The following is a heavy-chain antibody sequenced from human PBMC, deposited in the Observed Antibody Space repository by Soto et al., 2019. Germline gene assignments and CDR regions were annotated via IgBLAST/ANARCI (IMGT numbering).Heavy chain of an antibody. Sequence: ASVKVSCKASGYTSTDYGISWVRQAPGQGLQWMGWITAFNGNTNYAQQFQGRVTMTTDISTSTAYMELSSLRSEDTAVYYCATDRLYYDFWSGYSEPFDYYYYYYGMDVWGQGTTVTVSS. CDR3: ATDRLYYDFWSGYSEPFDYYYYYYGMDV. V-gene: IGHV1-18*01. J-gene: IGHJ6*02. CDR2: ITAFNGNT. D-gene: IGHD3-3*01. CDR1: GYTSTDYG.